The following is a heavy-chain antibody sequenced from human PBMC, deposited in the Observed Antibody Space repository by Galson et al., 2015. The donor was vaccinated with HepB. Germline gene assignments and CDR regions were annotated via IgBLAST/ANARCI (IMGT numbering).Heavy chain of an antibody. D-gene: IGHD4-23*01. J-gene: IGHJ5*01. V-gene: IGHV3-48*02. CDR1: GFNFRIYS. Sequence: SLRLSCAASGFNFRIYSMNWVRQAPGKGLEWISYISSSSRTIYYADSVRGRFTISRDNAKNSLELQMNSLRDEDTAVYYCARAGDYGGNPYGYFDSWGQGTLVTVSS. CDR2: ISSSSRTI. CDR3: ARAGDYGGNPYGYFDS.